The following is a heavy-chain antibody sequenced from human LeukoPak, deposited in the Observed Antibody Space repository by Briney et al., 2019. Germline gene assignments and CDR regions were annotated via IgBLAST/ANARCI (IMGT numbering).Heavy chain of an antibody. D-gene: IGHD6-13*01. CDR2: IYYSGST. CDR1: GGSISSYY. J-gene: IGHJ4*02. CDR3: AREGGYSSPFNY. Sequence: PSETLSLTCTVSGGSISSYYWSWIRQPPGKGLEWIGYIYYSGSTNYNPSLKSRVTISVDTSKNQFSLKLSSVTAADTAVYYCAREGGYSSPFNYWGQGTLVTVSS. V-gene: IGHV4-59*01.